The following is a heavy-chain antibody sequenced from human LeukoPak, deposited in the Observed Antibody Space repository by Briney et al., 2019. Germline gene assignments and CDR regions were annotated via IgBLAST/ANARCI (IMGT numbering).Heavy chain of an antibody. J-gene: IGHJ6*02. Sequence: ASVKVSCKTSAYTFTGYYMHWVRQAPGQGLEWMGWINPNSGGTNYAQKFQGRVTMTRDTSISTAYMELSRLRSDDTAVYYCAREAEKYDIVVVPAARSDYYYGMDVWGQGTTVTVSS. CDR2: INPNSGGT. CDR1: AYTFTGYY. D-gene: IGHD2-2*01. V-gene: IGHV1-2*02. CDR3: AREAEKYDIVVVPAARSDYYYGMDV.